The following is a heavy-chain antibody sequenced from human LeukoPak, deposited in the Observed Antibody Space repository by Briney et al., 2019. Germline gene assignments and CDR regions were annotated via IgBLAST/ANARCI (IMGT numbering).Heavy chain of an antibody. Sequence: ASVKVSCKASGYTFTGYYMHWVRQAPGQGLEWMGWINPNSGGTNYAQKFQGRVTMTRDTSISTAYMELSRLRSDDTAVYYCAKATVVTPRNAFDIWGQGTMVTVSS. J-gene: IGHJ3*02. CDR3: AKATVVTPRNAFDI. CDR2: INPNSGGT. V-gene: IGHV1-2*02. D-gene: IGHD4-23*01. CDR1: GYTFTGYY.